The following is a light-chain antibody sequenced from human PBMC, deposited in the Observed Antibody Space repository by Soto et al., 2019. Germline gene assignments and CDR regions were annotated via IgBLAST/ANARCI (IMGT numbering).Light chain of an antibody. CDR2: GNN. Sequence: VLTQPPSVSGAPGQRVTISCTGSSSNIGAGYDVHWYQQLPGTAPKVLIYGNNNRPSGVPDRFSGSKSATSASLAITGLQSEDEADYYCQSYDNSLSGSLFGGGTKVTVL. V-gene: IGLV1-40*01. CDR1: SSNIGAGYD. J-gene: IGLJ2*01. CDR3: QSYDNSLSGSL.